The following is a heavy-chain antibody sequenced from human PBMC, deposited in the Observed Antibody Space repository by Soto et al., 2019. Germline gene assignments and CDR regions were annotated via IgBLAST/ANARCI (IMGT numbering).Heavy chain of an antibody. Sequence: PSETLSLTXTVSGGSISSYYWTWIRQPAGKGLEWIGRIYTSGGTNFNPSLKSRVTMSVDTSKNQFSLKLRSVTAADTAVYYCARGFGSSWYYFDYWGQGTPVTVSS. D-gene: IGHD6-13*01. V-gene: IGHV4-4*07. CDR1: GGSISSYY. CDR2: IYTSGGT. J-gene: IGHJ4*02. CDR3: ARGFGSSWYYFDY.